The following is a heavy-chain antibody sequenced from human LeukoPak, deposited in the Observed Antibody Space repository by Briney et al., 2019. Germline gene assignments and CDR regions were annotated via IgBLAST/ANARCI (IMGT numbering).Heavy chain of an antibody. CDR1: GFTFSSYA. D-gene: IGHD2-15*01. CDR2: ISYDGGNK. Sequence: GRSLRLSCAASGFTFSSYAMHWVRQAPGKGLEWVAVISYDGGNKYYADSVKGRFTISRDSAKNSLYLQMNSLRAEDTAVYYCARGSGTSGGGSAFDYWGQGALVTVSS. V-gene: IGHV3-30*04. J-gene: IGHJ4*02. CDR3: ARGSGTSGGGSAFDY.